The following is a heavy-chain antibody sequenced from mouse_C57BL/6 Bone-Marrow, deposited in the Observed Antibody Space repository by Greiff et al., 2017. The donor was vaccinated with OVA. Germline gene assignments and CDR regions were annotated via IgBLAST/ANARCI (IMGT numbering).Heavy chain of an antibody. Sequence: EVQLVESGAELVRPGASVKLSCTASGFNIKDDYMHWVKQRPEQGLEWIGWIDPENGDTEYASKFQGKATITADTSSNTAYLQLSSLTSEDTAVYYCTTRAYYYGSSSYFDYWGQGTTLTVSS. CDR2: IDPENGDT. V-gene: IGHV14-4*01. D-gene: IGHD1-1*01. CDR1: GFNIKDDY. CDR3: TTRAYYYGSSSYFDY. J-gene: IGHJ2*01.